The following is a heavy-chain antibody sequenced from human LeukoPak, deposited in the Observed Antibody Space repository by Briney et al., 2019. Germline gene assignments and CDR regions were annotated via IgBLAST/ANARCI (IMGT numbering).Heavy chain of an antibody. D-gene: IGHD3-22*01. V-gene: IGHV1-18*01. CDR3: ARSGDSSGYYRTRYFDY. Sequence: WASVKVSCKASGYTFTSYGIIWVRQAPGQGLEWMGWISAYNGNTNYAQKLQGRVTMTTDTSTSTAYMELRSLRSDDTAVYYCARSGDSSGYYRTRYFDYWGQGTLVTVSS. CDR1: GYTFTSYG. CDR2: ISAYNGNT. J-gene: IGHJ4*02.